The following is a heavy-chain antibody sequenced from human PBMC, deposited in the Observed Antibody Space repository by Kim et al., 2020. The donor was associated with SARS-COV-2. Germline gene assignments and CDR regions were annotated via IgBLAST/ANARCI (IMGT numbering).Heavy chain of an antibody. V-gene: IGHV3-21*01. CDR3: ARALLPGNYYYGMDV. Sequence: GGSLRLSCAASGFTFSSYSMNWVRQAPGKGLEWVSSISSSSSYIYYADSVKGRFTISRDNAKNSLYLQMNSLRAEDTAVYYCARALLPGNYYYGMDVWGQGTTVTVSS. CDR1: GFTFSSYS. D-gene: IGHD3-22*01. J-gene: IGHJ6*02. CDR2: ISSSSSYI.